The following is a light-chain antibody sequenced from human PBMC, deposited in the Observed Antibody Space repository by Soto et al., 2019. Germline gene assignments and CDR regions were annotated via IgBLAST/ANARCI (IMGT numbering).Light chain of an antibody. CDR1: QSVSSK. CDR2: GAS. CDR3: QQYNDWPFT. J-gene: IGKJ4*01. Sequence: EIVMTQSPATLSVSPGERATLSCRASQSVSSKLAWYQQKPGQAPRRLISGASTRATGIPATFSGSGSGTEFSLTISSLQSEDFAVYYGQQYNDWPFTFGGGTKVEI. V-gene: IGKV3-15*01.